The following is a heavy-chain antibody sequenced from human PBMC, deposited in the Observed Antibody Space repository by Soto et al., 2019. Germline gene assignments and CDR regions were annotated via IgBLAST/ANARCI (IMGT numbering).Heavy chain of an antibody. CDR3: AKVFPKEGGKDYYYGMAV. D-gene: IGHD3-16*01. V-gene: IGHV3-23*01. CDR2: ISGSGVNT. Sequence: GGSLRLSCAASGFFFSDYAMSWVRQAPGKGPEWVSSISGSGVNTFYADSVKGRFTISRDNSKNVLYLQMSSLRAEDTALYYCAKVFPKEGGKDYYYGMAVWGKGTTATVPS. CDR1: GFFFSDYA. J-gene: IGHJ6*04.